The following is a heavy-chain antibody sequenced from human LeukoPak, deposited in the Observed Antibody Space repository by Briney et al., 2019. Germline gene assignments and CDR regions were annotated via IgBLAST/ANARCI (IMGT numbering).Heavy chain of an antibody. D-gene: IGHD2-2*01. V-gene: IGHV4-30-2*01. CDR3: ARGRGYCTSSSCYYYFDY. Sequence: SQTLSLTCTVSGGSISSGGYYWSWIRQPPGKGLEWIGYIYHSGSTYYNPSLKSRVTISVDRSKNQLSLKLSSVTAADTAVYYCARGRGYCTSSSCYYYFDYWGQGTLVTVSS. CDR1: GGSISSGGYY. CDR2: IYHSGST. J-gene: IGHJ4*02.